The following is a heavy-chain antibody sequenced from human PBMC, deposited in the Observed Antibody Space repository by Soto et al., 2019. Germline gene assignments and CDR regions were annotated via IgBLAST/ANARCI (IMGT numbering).Heavy chain of an antibody. J-gene: IGHJ4*02. CDR1: GFTFSSYA. Sequence: GGSLRLSCAASGFTFSSYAMSWVRQAPGKGLEWVSAISGSGGSTYYADSVKGRFTISRDNSKNTLYLQMNSLRAEDTAVYYCARAYDSSGYPRYYFDYWGQGTLVTVSS. CDR3: ARAYDSSGYPRYYFDY. D-gene: IGHD3-22*01. V-gene: IGHV3-23*01. CDR2: ISGSGGST.